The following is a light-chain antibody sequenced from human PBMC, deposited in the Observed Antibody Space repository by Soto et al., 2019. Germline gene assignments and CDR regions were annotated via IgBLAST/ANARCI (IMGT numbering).Light chain of an antibody. Sequence: QLVLTQSPSASASLGASVKLTCTLSSGHSTYAIDWHQQQPEKGPRYLMKLNSDGSHTKGDGIPDRFSGSSSGAERYLTISSLQSEDEADYYCQTWVTGPPWVFGGGTKLTVL. CDR1: SGHSTYA. V-gene: IGLV4-69*01. J-gene: IGLJ3*02. CDR2: LNSDGSH. CDR3: QTWVTGPPWV.